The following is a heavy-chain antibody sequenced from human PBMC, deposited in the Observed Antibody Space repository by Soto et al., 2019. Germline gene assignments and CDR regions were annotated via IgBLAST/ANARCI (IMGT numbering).Heavy chain of an antibody. CDR1: VGSFSGYY. V-gene: IGHV4-34*01. J-gene: IGHJ6*02. CDR2: INHSGST. D-gene: IGHD6-6*01. Sequence: SETMSLTCAVYVGSFSGYYWSWIRQPPVKGLEWIGEINHSGSTNYNPSLKSRVTISVDTSKNQFSLKLSSVTAADTAVYYCARGEYSSSSNYYYGMDVWGQGTTVTVSS. CDR3: ARGEYSSSSNYYYGMDV.